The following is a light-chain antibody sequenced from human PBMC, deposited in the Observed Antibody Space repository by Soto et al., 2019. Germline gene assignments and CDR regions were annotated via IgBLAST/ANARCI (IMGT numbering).Light chain of an antibody. J-gene: IGKJ4*01. Sequence: QVTQFPSSLSASIGERVTITCRPSQGIRNDLGWYQQKPGKAPKLLIYGASNLQTGVPSRFSGSGSGTDFTLTISRLQPADVGTYYCLQEYSYPLIFGGGTKVEIK. CDR2: GAS. CDR3: LQEYSYPLI. CDR1: QGIRND. V-gene: IGKV1-6*01.